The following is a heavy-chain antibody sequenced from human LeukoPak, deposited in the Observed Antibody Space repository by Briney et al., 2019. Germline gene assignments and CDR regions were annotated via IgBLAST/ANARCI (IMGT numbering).Heavy chain of an antibody. D-gene: IGHD5-12*01. CDR2: INHSGST. CDR1: GGSFSGYY. J-gene: IGHJ4*02. Sequence: SETLSLTCAVYGGSFSGYYWSWIRQPPGKGLEWIGEINHSGSTNYNPSLKSRVTISVDTSKNQFSLKLSSVTAADTAVYYCARRGSGYVRKGWFDYWGQGTLVTVSS. V-gene: IGHV4-34*01. CDR3: ARRGSGYVRKGWFDY.